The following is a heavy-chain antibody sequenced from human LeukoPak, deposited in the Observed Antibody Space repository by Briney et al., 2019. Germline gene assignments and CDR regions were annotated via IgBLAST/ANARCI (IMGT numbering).Heavy chain of an antibody. CDR3: AKDLSSGLYYYYGMDV. CDR2: ISWNSGSI. D-gene: IGHD6-19*01. J-gene: IGHJ6*02. V-gene: IGHV3-9*01. Sequence: GGSLRLSCAASGFTFSSYGMHWVRQAPGKGLEWVSGISWNSGSIGYADSVKGRFTISRDNAKNSLYLQMNSLRAEDTALYYCAKDLSSGLYYYYGMDVWGQGTTVTVSS. CDR1: GFTFSSYG.